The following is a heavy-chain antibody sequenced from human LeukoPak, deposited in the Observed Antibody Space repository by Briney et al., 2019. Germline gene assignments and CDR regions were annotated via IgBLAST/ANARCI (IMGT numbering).Heavy chain of an antibody. CDR3: ASYYGSGSGPYYYYYMDV. Sequence: GGSLRLSCAASGFTFSSYWMSWVRQAPGKGLEWVANIKQDGSEKYYVDSVKGRFTISRDNAKNSLYLQMNSLRAEDTAVYYCASYYGSGSGPYYYYYMDVWGKGTTVTVS. CDR2: IKQDGSEK. V-gene: IGHV3-7*01. D-gene: IGHD3-10*01. J-gene: IGHJ6*03. CDR1: GFTFSSYW.